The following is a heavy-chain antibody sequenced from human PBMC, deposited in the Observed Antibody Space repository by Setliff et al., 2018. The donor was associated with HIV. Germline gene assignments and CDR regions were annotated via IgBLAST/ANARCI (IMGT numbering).Heavy chain of an antibody. CDR1: GYTFTSYA. J-gene: IGHJ6*03. CDR2: VIPLFGST. D-gene: IGHD6-13*01. CDR3: ARAQQKLVQFYYYMDV. Sequence: SVKVSCKASGYTFTSYAFSWVRQAPGQGLEWMGGVIPLFGSTDYAQKFQGRLTITTDESTSTAYMELSSLRSEDTAVYYCARAQQKLVQFYYYMDVWGKGTTVTVS. V-gene: IGHV1-69*05.